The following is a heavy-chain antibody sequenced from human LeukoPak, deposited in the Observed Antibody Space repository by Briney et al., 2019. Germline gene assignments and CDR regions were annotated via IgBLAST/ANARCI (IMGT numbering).Heavy chain of an antibody. J-gene: IGHJ4*02. V-gene: IGHV4-59*08. Sequence: PSETLSLTCTVSGGSISSYYWSWIRQPPGKGLEWIGYIYYSGSTNYNPSLKSRVTISVDTSKNQFSLKLSSVTAADTAVYYCARHKPPMSPHDYWGQGTLVTVSS. CDR1: GGSISSYY. D-gene: IGHD3-10*02. CDR3: ARHKPPMSPHDY. CDR2: IYYSGST.